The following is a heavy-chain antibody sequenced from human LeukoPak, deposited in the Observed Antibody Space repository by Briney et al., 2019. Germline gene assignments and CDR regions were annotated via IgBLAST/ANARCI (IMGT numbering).Heavy chain of an antibody. CDR2: VNSDGTTT. D-gene: IGHD3-10*01. V-gene: IGHV3-74*01. J-gene: IGHJ3*02. CDR1: GFTFSSYW. Sequence: GGSLRLSCAVSGFTFSSYWMHWVRQAPGKGLVWVSRVNSDGTTTNYADSVKGRFTISRDNAKNALYLQMNSLRAEDTAVYYCARKYYGSGSVGAFDIWGQGTMVTVSS. CDR3: ARKYYGSGSVGAFDI.